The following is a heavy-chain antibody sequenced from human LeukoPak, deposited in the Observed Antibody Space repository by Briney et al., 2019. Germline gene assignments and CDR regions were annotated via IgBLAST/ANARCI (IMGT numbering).Heavy chain of an antibody. V-gene: IGHV3-15*01. Sequence: PGGSLRLSCVASGFTFSDARMHWVRQAPGKGLEWVGRIKTKTDGGTAFYAAPVKGRFTISRDDSEDTLYLQMNSLKPEDTAVYFCTTGAGLGVPWGYWGQGTLVTVSS. D-gene: IGHD3-16*01. CDR3: TTGAGLGVPWGY. CDR2: IKTKTDGGTA. J-gene: IGHJ4*02. CDR1: GFTFSDAR.